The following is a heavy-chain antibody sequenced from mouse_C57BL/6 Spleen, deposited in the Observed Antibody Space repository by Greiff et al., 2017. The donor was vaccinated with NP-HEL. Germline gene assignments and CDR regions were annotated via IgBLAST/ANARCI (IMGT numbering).Heavy chain of an antibody. D-gene: IGHD2-4*01. CDR1: GYTFTDYY. V-gene: IGHV1-26*01. CDR3: ARSPDYDYAMDY. Sequence: EVQLQQSGPELVKPGASVKISCKASGYTFTDYYMNWVKQSHGKSLEWIGDINPNNGGTSYNQKFKGKATLTVDKSSSTAYMELRSLTSEDSAVYYCARSPDYDYAMDYWGQGTSVTVSS. CDR2: INPNNGGT. J-gene: IGHJ4*01.